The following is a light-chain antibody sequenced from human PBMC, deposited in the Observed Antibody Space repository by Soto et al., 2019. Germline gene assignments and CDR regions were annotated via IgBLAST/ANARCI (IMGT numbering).Light chain of an antibody. V-gene: IGKV1-5*03. CDR1: QSISTW. J-gene: IGKJ1*01. Sequence: DIQMTQYPSTLSQSVVDRVTITCRASQSISTWLAWYQQKPGKDPKLLIYSTSSLESGVPSRFSGSGSGTEFTLTVNSLQPDDFATYYCQQYNNYWTVGQGTKVDIK. CDR2: STS. CDR3: QQYNNYWT.